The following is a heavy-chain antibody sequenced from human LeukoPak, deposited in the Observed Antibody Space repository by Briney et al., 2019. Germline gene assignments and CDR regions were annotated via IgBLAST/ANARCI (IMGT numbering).Heavy chain of an antibody. CDR1: GFTLSSYW. J-gene: IGHJ5*02. V-gene: IGHV3-74*01. CDR3: ARSDWFDP. CDR2: SKGDGSST. Sequence: GGSLRLSCVAFGFTLSSYWMHWVRQAPGKGLVWVSRSKGDGSSTSYADSVKGRFTISRDNTKNTLYLQMNSLRAEDTAVYYCARSDWFDPWGQGTLVTVSS.